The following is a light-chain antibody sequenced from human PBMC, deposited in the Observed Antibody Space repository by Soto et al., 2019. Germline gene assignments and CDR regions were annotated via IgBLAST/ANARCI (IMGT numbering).Light chain of an antibody. CDR1: QNISNY. J-gene: IGKJ4*01. CDR3: QQYNNFPFT. CDR2: GAS. V-gene: IGKV3-15*01. Sequence: IVLTQSPATLSLSPGKRATLSCRASQNISNYLIWYQQKPGQAPRLLIYGASTRATAIPARFSGSGSGTEFTLTISSLQPDDFATYYCQQYNNFPFTFGGGTKVDIK.